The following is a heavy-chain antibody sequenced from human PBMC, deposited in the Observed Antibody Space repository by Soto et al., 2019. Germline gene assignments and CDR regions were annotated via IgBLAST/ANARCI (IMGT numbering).Heavy chain of an antibody. CDR1: GYTFTSYG. Sequence: QVQLVQSGAEVKKPGSSVKVSCKASGYTFTSYGISWVRQAPGQGREWMGWISAYNGNTNYAQKLQGRVTMTTDTSTSTAYMELRSLRSDDTAVYYCARVKYSPPYYYDYGMDVWGQGTTVTVSS. J-gene: IGHJ6*02. CDR3: ARVKYSPPYYYDYGMDV. D-gene: IGHD5-18*01. V-gene: IGHV1-18*01. CDR2: ISAYNGNT.